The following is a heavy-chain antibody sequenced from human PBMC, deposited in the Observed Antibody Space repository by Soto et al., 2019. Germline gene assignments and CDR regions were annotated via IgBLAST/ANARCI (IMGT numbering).Heavy chain of an antibody. CDR1: GFTFSRYG. J-gene: IGHJ6*03. CDR3: ARDHSSSWYVYYYYYMDV. Sequence: QVQLVESGGGVVQPGRSLRLSCAASGFTFSRYGMHWVRQAPGKGLEWVAFIWYDGSNKYYADSVKGRFTISRDHSKNTLYLQMNSRRAEETAVYYCARDHSSSWYVYYYYYMDVWGKVTTVTVAS. V-gene: IGHV3-33*01. D-gene: IGHD6-13*01. CDR2: IWYDGSNK.